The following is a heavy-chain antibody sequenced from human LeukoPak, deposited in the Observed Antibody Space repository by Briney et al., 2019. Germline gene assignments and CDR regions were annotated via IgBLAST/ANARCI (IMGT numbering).Heavy chain of an antibody. D-gene: IGHD4-17*01. CDR3: ARDYGDYPYGMDV. J-gene: IGHJ6*02. Sequence: GGSLRLPCAASGFTFSSYGMHWVRQAPGKGLEWVAVIWYDGSNKYYADSVKGRFTISRDNSKNTLYLQMNSLRAEDTAVYYCARDYGDYPYGMDVWGQGTTVTVSS. CDR1: GFTFSSYG. V-gene: IGHV3-33*01. CDR2: IWYDGSNK.